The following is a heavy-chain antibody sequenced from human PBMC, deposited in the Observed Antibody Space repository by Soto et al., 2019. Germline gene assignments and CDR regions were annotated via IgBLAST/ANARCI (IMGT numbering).Heavy chain of an antibody. CDR3: ARDRHLVARPFEYFHYYGMDV. D-gene: IGHD3-16*01. Sequence: SETLSLTCTVSCGSISSYYWSWIRQPSWKGLEWIGRIYTSGSTNYNPSLKSRVTMSVDTSKNQFSLKLSSVTAADTAVYYCARDRHLVARPFEYFHYYGMDVWGQGTTVTVSS. CDR1: CGSISSYY. CDR2: IYTSGST. J-gene: IGHJ6*02. V-gene: IGHV4-4*07.